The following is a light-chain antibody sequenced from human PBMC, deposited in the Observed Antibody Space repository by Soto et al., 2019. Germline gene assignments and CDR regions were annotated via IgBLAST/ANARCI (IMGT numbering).Light chain of an antibody. CDR3: EEYKTWT. Sequence: DIQMTQSPSTLSASVGDTVTITCRASQSVSTWLAWYQQTPGKAPKLLMYDASTLESGAPARFSGSVSGTEFTLTISSLQPEDFATYHCEEYKTWTFGQGTKVDIK. CDR2: DAS. J-gene: IGKJ1*01. V-gene: IGKV1-5*01. CDR1: QSVSTW.